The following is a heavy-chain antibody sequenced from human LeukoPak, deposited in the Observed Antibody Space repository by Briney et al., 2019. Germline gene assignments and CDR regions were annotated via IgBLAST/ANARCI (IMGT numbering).Heavy chain of an antibody. D-gene: IGHD4-17*01. V-gene: IGHV4-39*02. CDR1: GGSISSSSYY. CDR2: IFYTGTT. Sequence: SETLSLTCTVSGGSISSSSYYWGWIRQPPGKGLEWIGSIFYTGTTFYIPSLKSRLTISVEKAKNQFSLRLTSVTAADTAVYYCAREYGALFDYWGQGTLVTVSS. CDR3: AREYGALFDY. J-gene: IGHJ4*02.